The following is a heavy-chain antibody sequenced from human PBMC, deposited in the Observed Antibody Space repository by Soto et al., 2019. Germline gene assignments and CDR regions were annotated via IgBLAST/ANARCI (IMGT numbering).Heavy chain of an antibody. CDR2: IIPIFGTA. Sequence: QVQLVQSGAEVKKPGSSVKVSCKASGGTFSSYAISWVRQAPGQGLEWMGGIIPIFGTANYAQKFQGRVTITGYVSTSTAYIGLGILGSEVTAGYYCARGGVYSYSGDGWFAPWGQGTLVTVSS. J-gene: IGHJ5*02. V-gene: IGHV1-69*12. D-gene: IGHD2-21*01. CDR1: GGTFSSYA. CDR3: ARGGVYSYSGDGWFAP.